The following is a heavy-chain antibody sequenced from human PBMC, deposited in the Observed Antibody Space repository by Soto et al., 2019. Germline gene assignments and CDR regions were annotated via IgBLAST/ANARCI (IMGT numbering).Heavy chain of an antibody. CDR3: ARVVPGAEAWCGP. D-gene: IGHD2-2*01. V-gene: IGHV1-18*01. CDR2: ISLYSDGT. J-gene: IGHJ5*02. Sequence: QVQLVQSGGEVKRPGASVKVSCKTSGYTFSNYGITWVRQAPGQPLEWLGWISLYSDGTNYAQKFQGRVSMTTDTSTTTAYMELRSLSSDDTAVYYCARVVPGAEAWCGPGGQGTLVTVSS. CDR1: GYTFSNYG.